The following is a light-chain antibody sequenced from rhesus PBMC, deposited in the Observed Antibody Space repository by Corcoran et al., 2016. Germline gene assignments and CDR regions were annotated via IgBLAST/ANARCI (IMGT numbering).Light chain of an antibody. CDR1: QDITND. CDR3: QHYYNTPWT. V-gene: IGKV1-80*01. J-gene: IGKJ1*01. Sequence: DIQMTQSPSSLSASVGDRVTITCRASQDITNDVAWYQQKPGKTPEVLIYEASSLQSGTPSRFSGSGMGTECTLTINSLQSEDVATYYCQHYYNTPWTFGQGTKVEIK. CDR2: EAS.